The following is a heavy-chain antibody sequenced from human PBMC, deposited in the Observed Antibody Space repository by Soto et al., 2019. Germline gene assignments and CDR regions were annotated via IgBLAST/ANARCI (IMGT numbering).Heavy chain of an antibody. CDR1: GYTFTSYD. J-gene: IGHJ4*02. V-gene: IGHV1-8*01. D-gene: IGHD3-10*01. CDR2: MNHNRGKT. CDR3: ARKRGALLWFEESADYYFDY. Sequence: QVQLVQSGAEVKKPGASVKVSCKASGYTFTSYDINWVRQATGQGLEWMGWMNHNRGKTGYAQKFQGRATMTRNTSISKVYMELSILRSEDTAVYYCARKRGALLWFEESADYYFDYWGQGTLVTVSS.